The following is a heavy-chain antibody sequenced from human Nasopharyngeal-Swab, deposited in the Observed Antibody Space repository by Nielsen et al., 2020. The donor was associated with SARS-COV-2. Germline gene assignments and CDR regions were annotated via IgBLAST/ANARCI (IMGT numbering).Heavy chain of an antibody. D-gene: IGHD4-23*01. CDR3: ARGGTYGGNSEHAFDI. Sequence: SVKVSCKASGYTFTSYGISWVRQAPGQGLEWMGGIIPIFGTANYAQKFQGRVTITADESTSTAYMELSSLRSEDTAVYYCARGGTYGGNSEHAFDIWGQGTMVTVSS. CDR1: GYTFTSYG. V-gene: IGHV1-69*13. CDR2: IIPIFGTA. J-gene: IGHJ3*02.